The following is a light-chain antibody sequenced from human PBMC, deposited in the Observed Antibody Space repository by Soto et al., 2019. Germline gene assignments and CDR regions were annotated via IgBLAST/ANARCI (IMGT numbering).Light chain of an antibody. V-gene: IGKV3-20*01. CDR1: QSVTTNY. J-gene: IGKJ1*01. Sequence: EIVLTQSPGTLSLSPGERVTLSCRASQSVTTNYLAWYQQKSGQAPRLLIYGASNRATNIPDRFSGSGSGTDFTLTINRLEPEDFAVYYCQQYDTSPWAFGKGTKVEIK. CDR3: QQYDTSPWA. CDR2: GAS.